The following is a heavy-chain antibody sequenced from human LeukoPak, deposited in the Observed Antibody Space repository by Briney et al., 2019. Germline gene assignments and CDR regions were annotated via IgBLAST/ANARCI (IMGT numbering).Heavy chain of an antibody. Sequence: EASVKVSCKASGYTFTSYDINWVRQATGQGLEWMGWMNPNSGNTRYAQKFQGRVTMTRNTTISTAYMELSSLRYEDTAVYYCARVAGDSSGYVDNWGQGTLVTVSS. CDR3: ARVAGDSSGYVDN. J-gene: IGHJ4*02. V-gene: IGHV1-8*01. CDR2: MNPNSGNT. CDR1: GYTFTSYD. D-gene: IGHD3-22*01.